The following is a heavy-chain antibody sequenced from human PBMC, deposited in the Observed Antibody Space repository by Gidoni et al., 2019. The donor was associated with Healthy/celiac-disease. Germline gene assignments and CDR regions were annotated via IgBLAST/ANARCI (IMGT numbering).Heavy chain of an antibody. CDR1: GGSISSSSYY. CDR2: IYYSGST. D-gene: IGHD6-13*01. Sequence: LVKPSETLSLTCTVSGGSISSSSYYWGWIRQPPGKGLEWIGSIYYSGSTYYNPSLKSRVTISVDTSKNQFSLKLSSVTAADTAVYYCARVHSSSWPNWFDPWGQGTLVTVSS. V-gene: IGHV4-39*01. CDR3: ARVHSSSWPNWFDP. J-gene: IGHJ5*02.